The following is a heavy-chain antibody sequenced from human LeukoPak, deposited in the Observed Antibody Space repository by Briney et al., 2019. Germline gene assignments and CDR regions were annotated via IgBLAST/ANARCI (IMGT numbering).Heavy chain of an antibody. CDR1: GLTFSISG. CDR2: LRNDGSQD. Sequence: PGGSLRLSCAASGLTFSISGIHWVRQSPGKGLEWVAFLRNDGSQDHYADSVRGRFTTSRGPSQNTVYLQMNSLRPEDTAIYYCAKLVDYCEGTSCFATYYYTDIWGTGTTVTVSS. CDR3: AKLVDYCEGTSCFATYYYTDI. J-gene: IGHJ6*03. D-gene: IGHD4-17*01. V-gene: IGHV3-30*02.